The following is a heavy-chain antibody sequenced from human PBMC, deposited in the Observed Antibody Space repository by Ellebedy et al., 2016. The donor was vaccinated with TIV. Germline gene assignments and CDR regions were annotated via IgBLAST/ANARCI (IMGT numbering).Heavy chain of an antibody. CDR1: GGSFSGYY. V-gene: IGHV4-34*01. J-gene: IGHJ4*02. CDR2: ITHSGST. CDR3: ARGLARDY. Sequence: SQTLSHTCAVYGGSFSGYYWSWIRQPPGKGLEWIGEITHSGSTNYNPSLKSRVTISVDTSKNQFSLNLSSVTAADTAVYYCARGLARDYWGQGTLVTVSS.